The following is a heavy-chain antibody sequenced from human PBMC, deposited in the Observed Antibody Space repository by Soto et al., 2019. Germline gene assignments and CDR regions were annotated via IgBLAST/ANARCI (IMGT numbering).Heavy chain of an antibody. J-gene: IGHJ4*02. CDR3: ATYNDILTGHTFDY. D-gene: IGHD3-9*01. Sequence: ASVKVSCKVSGYTLTELSMHWVRQAPGKGLEWMGGFDPEDGETIYAQKFQGRVTMTEDTSTDTAYMELSSLRSEDTAVYYCATYNDILTGHTFDYWGQGTLVTVSS. CDR1: GYTLTELS. CDR2: FDPEDGET. V-gene: IGHV1-24*01.